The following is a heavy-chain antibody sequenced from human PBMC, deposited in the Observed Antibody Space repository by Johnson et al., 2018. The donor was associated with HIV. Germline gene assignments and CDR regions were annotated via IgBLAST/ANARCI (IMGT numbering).Heavy chain of an antibody. D-gene: IGHD2-8*02. J-gene: IGHJ3*02. CDR1: GFTFSSYA. CDR3: AKSGLFVLVVYAPDVFDI. V-gene: IGHV3-23*04. Sequence: VQLVESGGGLVQPGGSLRLSCAASGFTFSSYAMSWVRQAPGKGLEWVSAISGSGGSTYYADSVKGRFTISRDNSKNTLYLQMNSLRPEDTAVYYCAKSGLFVLVVYAPDVFDIWGQGTMVTVSS. CDR2: ISGSGGST.